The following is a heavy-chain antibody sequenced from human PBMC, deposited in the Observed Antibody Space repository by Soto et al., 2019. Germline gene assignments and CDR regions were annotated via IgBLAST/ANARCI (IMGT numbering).Heavy chain of an antibody. CDR3: AKDTGLAAAGHFDY. Sequence: EVQLVESGGGLVQPGRSLRLSCAASGFTFDDYAMHWVRQAPGKGLEWVSGISWNSGSIGYADSVKGRFTISRDNAKNSLYLQMNSLRAEDTALYYCAKDTGLAAAGHFDYWGQGTLVTVSS. J-gene: IGHJ4*02. CDR2: ISWNSGSI. CDR1: GFTFDDYA. V-gene: IGHV3-9*01. D-gene: IGHD6-13*01.